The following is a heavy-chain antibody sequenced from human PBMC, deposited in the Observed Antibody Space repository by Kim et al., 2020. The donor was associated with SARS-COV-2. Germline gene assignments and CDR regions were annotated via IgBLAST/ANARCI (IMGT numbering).Heavy chain of an antibody. CDR3: AGEYTSGLSYYFDY. D-gene: IGHD6-19*01. Sequence: NPALESRVTISVDTSKNQFSLKLRSVTAADTAVYYCAGEYTSGLSYYFDYWGQGTLVTVSS. J-gene: IGHJ4*02. V-gene: IGHV4-39*07.